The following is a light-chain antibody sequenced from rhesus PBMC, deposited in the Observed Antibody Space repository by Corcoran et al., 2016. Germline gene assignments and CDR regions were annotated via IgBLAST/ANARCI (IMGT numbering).Light chain of an antibody. CDR3: PQHDNSPYS. Sequence: DIQMTQSPSSLSASVGDRVTITCRASQGISNWLAWYQQKPRKAPKLLIYRASNLETGVSSRFSGSGSGTDFTLTIRSLQPEDIATYYCPQHDNSPYSFGHGTKVEIK. V-gene: IGKV1-69*01. CDR1: QGISNW. J-gene: IGKJ2*01. CDR2: RAS.